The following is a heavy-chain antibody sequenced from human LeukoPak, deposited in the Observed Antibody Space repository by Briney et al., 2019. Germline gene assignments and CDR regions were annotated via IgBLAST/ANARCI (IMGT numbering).Heavy chain of an antibody. CDR2: ISYDGSNK. CDR3: ARPLGPRLPYGMDV. D-gene: IGHD2-15*01. J-gene: IGHJ6*02. CDR1: GITFSSYA. Sequence: GGSLRLSCAASGITFSSYAMHWVRQAPGKGLEWVAVISYDGSNKYYADSVKGRFTISRDNSKNTLYLQMNSLRAEDTAVYYCARPLGPRLPYGMDVWGQGTTVTVSS. V-gene: IGHV3-30-3*01.